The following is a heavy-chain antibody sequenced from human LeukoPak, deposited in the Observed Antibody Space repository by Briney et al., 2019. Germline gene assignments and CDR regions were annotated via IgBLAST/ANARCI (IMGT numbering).Heavy chain of an antibody. V-gene: IGHV3-30-3*01. J-gene: IGHJ4*02. D-gene: IGHD2-15*01. CDR3: ARSEYCSGGSCYPPDY. CDR2: ISYDGSNK. Sequence: PGGSLRLSCAASGFTFSSYAMHWVRQAPGKGLEWVAVISYDGSNKYYADSVKGRFTISRDNSKNTLYLQMNSLRAEDTAVYYCARSEYCSGGSCYPPDYWGQGTLVTVSS. CDR1: GFTFSSYA.